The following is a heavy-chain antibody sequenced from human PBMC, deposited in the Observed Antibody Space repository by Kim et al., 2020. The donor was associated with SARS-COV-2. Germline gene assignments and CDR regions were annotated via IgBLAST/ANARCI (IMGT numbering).Heavy chain of an antibody. CDR2: ISDSGGDT. Sequence: GGSLRLSCAASGFSFSNYALSWVRQPPGKGLEWVSFISDSGGDTYYADSVKGRFTISRDNSKHTLYLQMNSLRAEDTAMYYCTKDRWGCDCATCYTNTDWGQGTLVTVSS. J-gene: IGHJ4*02. CDR1: GFSFSNYA. D-gene: IGHD2-2*02. CDR3: TKDRWGCDCATCYTNTD. V-gene: IGHV3-23*01.